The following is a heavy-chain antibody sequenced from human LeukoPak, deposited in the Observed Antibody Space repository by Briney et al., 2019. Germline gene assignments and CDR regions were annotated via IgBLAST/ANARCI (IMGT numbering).Heavy chain of an antibody. V-gene: IGHV3-48*02. CDR1: GFTFNSYS. D-gene: IGHD6-13*01. CDR3: ARGINYFDY. Sequence: GGSLTLSCTASGFTFNSYSMNWVRQAPGKGLEWVSYIIGSTSTIYYADSVKGRFTISRDNAKNSLYLQMSSLRDEDTAVYYCARGINYFDYWGQGTLVTVSS. J-gene: IGHJ4*02. CDR2: IIGSTSTI.